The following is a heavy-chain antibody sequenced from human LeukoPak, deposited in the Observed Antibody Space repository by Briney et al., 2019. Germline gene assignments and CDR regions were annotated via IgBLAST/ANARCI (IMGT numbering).Heavy chain of an antibody. CDR3: ATDSAPMTTVGF. CDR1: GYTLTELS. Sequence: ASVKVSCKVSGYTLTELSMHWVRQAPGKGLEWMGGFDPEDGETIYAQKFQGRVTMTEDTSTDTAYMELSSLRSEDTAVYYCATDSAPMTTVGFWGQGTLVTVSS. V-gene: IGHV1-24*01. D-gene: IGHD4-17*01. CDR2: FDPEDGET. J-gene: IGHJ4*02.